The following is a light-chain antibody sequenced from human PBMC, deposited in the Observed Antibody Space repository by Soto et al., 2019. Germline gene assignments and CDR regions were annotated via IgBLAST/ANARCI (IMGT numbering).Light chain of an antibody. CDR1: QNINSG. Sequence: DIQMTQSPSTLSASIGDRVTITCRACQNINSGLAWYQQKPGKAPNLLIYDASNLESGVPSRFSGSGSGTEFSLTITSLQPDDFATYYCQQYSSYATSTFGQGTKVEMK. V-gene: IGKV1-5*01. CDR2: DAS. CDR3: QQYSSYATST. J-gene: IGKJ1*01.